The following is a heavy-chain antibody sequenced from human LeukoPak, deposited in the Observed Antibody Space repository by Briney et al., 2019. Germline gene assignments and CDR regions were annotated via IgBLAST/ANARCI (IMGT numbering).Heavy chain of an antibody. CDR1: GFSFSDYE. V-gene: IGHV3-48*03. CDR3: SKLAVASADS. CDR2: ISPNGGTK. Sequence: GGSLRLSCAASGFSFSDYEMNWVRQSPAKGLEWVSNISPNGGTKYYAGSVKGRFTISRDNAKNSLYLQMNSLRAEDTGVYFCSKLAVASADSWGQGTLVTLSS. J-gene: IGHJ4*02. D-gene: IGHD6-19*01.